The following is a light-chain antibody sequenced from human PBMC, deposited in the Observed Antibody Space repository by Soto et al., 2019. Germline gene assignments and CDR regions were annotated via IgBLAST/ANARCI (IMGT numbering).Light chain of an antibody. V-gene: IGLV1-51*01. CDR3: GTWDIALSVAL. CDR2: DNT. J-gene: IGLJ2*01. CDR1: SNIGHNY. Sequence: QSVLTQPPSVSAAPGQRVTISCSGSSNIGHNYVTWYQQLPGTAPKLLIYDNTKRPSGIPDRFSGSKSGTSATLDITGLQTGDEADYYCGTWDIALSVALFGGGTKVTVL.